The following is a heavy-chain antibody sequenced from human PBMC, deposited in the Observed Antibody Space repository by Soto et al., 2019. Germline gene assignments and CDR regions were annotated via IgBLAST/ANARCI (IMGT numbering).Heavy chain of an antibody. CDR2: IKQDGSEK. Sequence: VGSLRLSCAASGFTFSSYWMSWVRQAPGKGLEWVANIKQDGSEKYYVDSVKGRFTISRDNAKNSLYLQMNSLRAEDTAVYYCARVWSYYYDSSGYCYFDYWGQGTLVTVPS. CDR3: ARVWSYYYDSSGYCYFDY. D-gene: IGHD3-22*01. CDR1: GFTFSSYW. V-gene: IGHV3-7*01. J-gene: IGHJ4*02.